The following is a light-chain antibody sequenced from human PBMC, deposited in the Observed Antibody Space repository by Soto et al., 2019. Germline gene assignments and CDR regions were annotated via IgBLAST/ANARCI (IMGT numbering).Light chain of an antibody. CDR2: GAS. V-gene: IGKV3-20*01. Sequence: ELVLTQSPGTLSLSPGERATLSCRASQSVSSSYLAWYQQKPGQAPRLLIYGASSRATGIPDRFSGSGSGTDFTLTISRLEPEDFAVDYCQQYGSSPPWTFGQGTKVEIK. CDR1: QSVSSSY. J-gene: IGKJ1*01. CDR3: QQYGSSPPWT.